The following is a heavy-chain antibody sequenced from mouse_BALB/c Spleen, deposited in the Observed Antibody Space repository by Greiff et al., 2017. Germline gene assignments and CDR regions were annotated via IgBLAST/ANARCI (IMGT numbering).Heavy chain of an antibody. J-gene: IGHJ4*01. Sequence: EVKVVESGGGLVKPGGSLKLSCAASGFTFSDYYMYWVRQTPEKRLEWVATISDGGSYTYYPDSVKGRFTISSDNAKNNLYLQMSSLKSEDTAMYYCARDGAATMITTGAMDYWGQGTSVTVSS. V-gene: IGHV5-4*02. CDR1: GFTFSDYY. D-gene: IGHD2-4*01. CDR3: ARDGAATMITTGAMDY. CDR2: ISDGGSYT.